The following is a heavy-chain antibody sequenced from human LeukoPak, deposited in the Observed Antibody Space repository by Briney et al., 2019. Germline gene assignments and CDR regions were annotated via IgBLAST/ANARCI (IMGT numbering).Heavy chain of an antibody. J-gene: IGHJ4*02. CDR1: GFTFSSHW. D-gene: IGHD6-19*01. CDR3: ARDSYTSAIDY. V-gene: IGHV3-7*01. Sequence: GGSLRLSCVASGFTFSSHWMSWVRQAPGKGLEWVATIKQDGSEIYYVDSVKGRFTISRDNAKNSLYLQMNGLRAEDTAVFYCARDSYTSAIDYWGQGTLVTVSS. CDR2: IKQDGSEI.